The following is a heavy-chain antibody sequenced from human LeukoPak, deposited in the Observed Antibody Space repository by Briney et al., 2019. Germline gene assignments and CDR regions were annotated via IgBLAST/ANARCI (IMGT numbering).Heavy chain of an antibody. V-gene: IGHV4-39*07. Sequence: SETLSLTCTVSGGSISSRSYYWGWIRQPPGKGLEWIGSIYYSGNTYYNPSLKSRVTISVDTSKNQFSLKLSSVTAADTAVYYCSRISGGYYHYWGQGTLVTVSS. CDR3: SRISGGYYHY. CDR1: GGSISSRSYY. CDR2: IYYSGNT. D-gene: IGHD1-26*01. J-gene: IGHJ4*03.